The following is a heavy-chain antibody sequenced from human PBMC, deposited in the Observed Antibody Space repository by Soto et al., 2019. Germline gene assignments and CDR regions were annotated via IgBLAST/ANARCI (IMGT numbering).Heavy chain of an antibody. V-gene: IGHV4-59*01. CDR1: GGSISGYY. Sequence: SEALSLTCTDSGGSISGYYWSWIRKHPGKGLEWIGYIYYSGSTNYNPSLKSRVTISVATSKNQFSLKLSSVTAAATDGYYCWRAYYFWSGSLEFLPLGQGTLVPVSS. J-gene: IGHJ5*02. CDR2: IYYSGST. CDR3: WRAYYFWSGSLEFLP. D-gene: IGHD3-3*01.